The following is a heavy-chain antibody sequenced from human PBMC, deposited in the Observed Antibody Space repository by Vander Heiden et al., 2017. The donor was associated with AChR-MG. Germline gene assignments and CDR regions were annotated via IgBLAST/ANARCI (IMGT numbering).Heavy chain of an antibody. CDR1: GFTFSDYY. Sequence: QVQLVESGGGLVKPGGSLRLSCAASGFTFSDYYMSWIRQAPGKGLEWVSYISSSSSYTNYADSVKGRFTISRDNAKNSLYLQMNSLRAEDTAVYYCARRLELHRENWYFDLWGRGTLVTVSS. J-gene: IGHJ2*01. V-gene: IGHV3-11*06. CDR2: ISSSSSYT. D-gene: IGHD1-7*01. CDR3: ARRLELHRENWYFDL.